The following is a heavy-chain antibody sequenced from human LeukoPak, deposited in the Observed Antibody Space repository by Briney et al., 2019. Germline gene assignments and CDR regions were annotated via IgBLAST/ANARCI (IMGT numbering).Heavy chain of an antibody. D-gene: IGHD4-11*01. J-gene: IGHJ5*01. Sequence: SETLSLTCTVSGGSIRGYYWTWIRQLPGKGLEWIGYIYNSGITNYNPSLKSRVTVSVDTSKNQFSLRLTSVTAADTAVYYCARSVPSLDYLFDSWGHGTLVTVSS. CDR1: GGSIRGYY. V-gene: IGHV4-59*08. CDR3: ARSVPSLDYLFDS. CDR2: IYNSGIT.